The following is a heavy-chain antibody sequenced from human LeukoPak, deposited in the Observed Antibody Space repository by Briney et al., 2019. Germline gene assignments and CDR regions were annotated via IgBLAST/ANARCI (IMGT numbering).Heavy chain of an antibody. J-gene: IGHJ4*02. D-gene: IGHD3-16*01. CDR2: ISSSSSYI. CDR3: ARAAENYGGRFDS. V-gene: IGHV3-21*01. CDR1: GFTLSSHS. Sequence: GGSLRLSCAASGFTLSSHSMKWVRQAPGKGLEWVSSISSSSSYIYYADSVKGRFTISRDNAKNSLYLQMNSLRAEDTAVYYCARAAENYGGRFDSWGQGTLVTVSS.